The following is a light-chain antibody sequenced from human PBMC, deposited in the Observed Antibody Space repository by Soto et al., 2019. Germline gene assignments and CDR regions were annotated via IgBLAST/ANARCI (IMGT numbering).Light chain of an antibody. J-gene: IGKJ2*01. CDR2: GAS. V-gene: IGKV3-15*01. Sequence: EIVMTQSPATLSVSPGERATLSCRASQSVSSNLAWYQHKPGQAPRLLIYGASTRATDIPARFSGSGSGTEFTLTISSLQSEDFAVYYCHQYNNWPPYTFGQGTNLEIK. CDR3: HQYNNWPPYT. CDR1: QSVSSN.